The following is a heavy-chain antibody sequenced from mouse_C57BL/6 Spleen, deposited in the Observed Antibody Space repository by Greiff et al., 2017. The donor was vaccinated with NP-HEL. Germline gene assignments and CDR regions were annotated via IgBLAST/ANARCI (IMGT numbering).Heavy chain of an antibody. Sequence: VQLQQPGAELVMPGASVKLSCKASGYTFTSYWMHWVKQRPGQGLEWIGEIDPSDSYTNYNQKFKGKSTLTVDKSSSTAYMQLSSLTSEDSAVYYCARSPSTGGFDYWGQGTTLTVSS. CDR2: IDPSDSYT. V-gene: IGHV1-69*01. J-gene: IGHJ2*01. CDR1: GYTFTSYW. CDR3: ARSPSTGGFDY. D-gene: IGHD6-1*01.